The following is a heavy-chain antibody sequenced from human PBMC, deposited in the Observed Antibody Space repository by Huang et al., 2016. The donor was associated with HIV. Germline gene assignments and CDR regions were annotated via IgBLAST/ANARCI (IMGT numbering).Heavy chain of an antibody. Sequence: QVQLVESGGGVVQPGRSLRLSCAASGFPFNNHAMHWVRQAPGKGLDWVAVISNDGSNNYYADSVKGRFTISRDSSKSTLFRHMTSLRTEDTAVYYCARAKDTWDAYDIWGQGTMVIVSS. D-gene: IGHD5-18*01. CDR2: ISNDGSNN. CDR3: ARAKDTWDAYDI. CDR1: GFPFNNHA. V-gene: IGHV3-30-3*01. J-gene: IGHJ3*02.